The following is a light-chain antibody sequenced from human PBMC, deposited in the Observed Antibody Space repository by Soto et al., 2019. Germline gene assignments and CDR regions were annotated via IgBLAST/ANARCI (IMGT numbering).Light chain of an antibody. J-gene: IGLJ2*01. CDR3: SSFTTSSTLVV. CDR1: SGDVGAYDY. Sequence: QSALTQPASVSGSPGQSITISCTGTSGDVGAYDYVSWYQQHPGKAPRLMIYDVSSRPSGASNRFSGSKSGNTASLTISGLQTEDEADYYCSSFTTSSTLVVFGGGTKLTVL. CDR2: DVS. V-gene: IGLV2-14*01.